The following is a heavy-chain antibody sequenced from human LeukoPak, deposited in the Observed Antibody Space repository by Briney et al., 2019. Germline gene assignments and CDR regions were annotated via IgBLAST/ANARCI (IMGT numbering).Heavy chain of an antibody. CDR3: ARMRDFYDGRAYQVGFDY. D-gene: IGHD3-22*01. CDR1: GGSLSSSNSF. V-gene: IGHV4-39*01. Sequence: SETLSLTCSVSGGSLSSSNSFWGWIRQAPGKGLEWIGSVYYSGSTYYNPSLKSRVTISVDTSKNQFSLKLNSVTAADTAVYYCARMRDFYDGRAYQVGFDYWGQGTLVTVSS. CDR2: VYYSGST. J-gene: IGHJ4*02.